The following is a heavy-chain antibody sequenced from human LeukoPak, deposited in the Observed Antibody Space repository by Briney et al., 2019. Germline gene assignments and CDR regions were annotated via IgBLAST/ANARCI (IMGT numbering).Heavy chain of an antibody. CDR1: GYTFTGYY. CDR2: INPNSGGT. J-gene: IGHJ4*02. V-gene: IGHV1-2*02. CDR3: ARSRRDYYDSSGLGGAFDY. Sequence: GASLTVSCKASGYTFTGYYMHWVRQAPGQGLEWMGWINPNSGGTNYAQKFQGRVTMTRDTSISTAYMELSRLRSDDTAVYYCARSRRDYYDSSGLGGAFDYWGQGTLVTVSS. D-gene: IGHD3-22*01.